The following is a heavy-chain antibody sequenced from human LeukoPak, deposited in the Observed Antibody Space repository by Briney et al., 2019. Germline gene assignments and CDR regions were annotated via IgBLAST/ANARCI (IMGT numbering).Heavy chain of an antibody. CDR1: GFTFSSYG. V-gene: IGHV3-33*06. CDR2: IWFDASNK. D-gene: IGHD4-23*01. J-gene: IGHJ2*01. Sequence: GRSLRLSCAASGFTFSSYGMCWVRQAPGKGLEWVAVIWFDASNKYYADSVKGRFTISRDNSKNTLDLQMNSLRVEDTAVYYCAKDLPTVATGYFDLWGRGALVIVSS. CDR3: AKDLPTVATGYFDL.